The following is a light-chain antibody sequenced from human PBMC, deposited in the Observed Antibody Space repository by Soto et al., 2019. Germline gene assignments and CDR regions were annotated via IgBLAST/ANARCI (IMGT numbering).Light chain of an antibody. CDR3: QQYGSSPTIT. Sequence: EIVLTQSPGTLSLSPGERATLSCRASQSVSSSYLAWYQQKPGQAPRLLIYGASSRATGIPDRFSGSGSGTDFTLTISRLEPEDLAVYYCQQYGSSPTITFCQGTRLEIK. V-gene: IGKV3-20*01. J-gene: IGKJ5*01. CDR1: QSVSSSY. CDR2: GAS.